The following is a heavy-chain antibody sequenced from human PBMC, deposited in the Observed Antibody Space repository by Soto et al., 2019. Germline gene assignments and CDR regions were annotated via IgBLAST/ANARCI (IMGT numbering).Heavy chain of an antibody. J-gene: IGHJ6*03. D-gene: IGHD4-17*01. V-gene: IGHV4-59*01. Sequence: QVQLQESGPGLVKPSETLSLTCTVSGGSISSYYWSWIRQPPGKGLEWIGYIYYSGSTNYNPSLKSRVTISVDTSKNQFSLKLSSVTAADTAVYYCARLGDYVYYYYMDVWGKGTTVTVSS. CDR2: IYYSGST. CDR1: GGSISSYY. CDR3: ARLGDYVYYYYMDV.